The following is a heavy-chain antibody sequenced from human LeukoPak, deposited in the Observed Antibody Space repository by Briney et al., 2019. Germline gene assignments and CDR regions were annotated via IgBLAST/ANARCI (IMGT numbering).Heavy chain of an antibody. CDR3: ARTRYYYGSRSYGAPYYFDY. V-gene: IGHV4-59*12. Sequence: SETLSLTCTVSGGSISTYYWSWIRQPPGKGLEWIGYIYYSGSSNYNPSLKSRVTISVDTSKNQFSLKLSSVTAADTAVYYCARTRYYYGSRSYGAPYYFDYWGQGTLVTVSS. CDR2: IYYSGSS. CDR1: GGSISTYY. J-gene: IGHJ4*02. D-gene: IGHD3-10*01.